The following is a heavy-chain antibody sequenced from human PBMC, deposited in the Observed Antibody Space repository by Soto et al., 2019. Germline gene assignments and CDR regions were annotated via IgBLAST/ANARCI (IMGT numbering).Heavy chain of an antibody. D-gene: IGHD3-3*01. V-gene: IGHV3-21*01. CDR1: GFTFSSYS. J-gene: IGHJ4*02. CDR3: ARGPFWGVYSFDY. CDR2: ISSSSSYI. Sequence: VQLLESGGGLVKPGGYLRLSCAASGFTFSSYSMNWVRQAPGKGLEWVSSISSSSSYISYAESVKGRFTISRDNDKNSLYLQMNSLRAGDTAVYDCARGPFWGVYSFDYWGQGTLVTVSS.